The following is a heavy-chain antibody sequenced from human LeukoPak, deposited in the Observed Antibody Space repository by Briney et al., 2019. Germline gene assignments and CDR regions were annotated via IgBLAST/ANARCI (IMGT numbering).Heavy chain of an antibody. D-gene: IGHD1-26*01. CDR2: IYYSGST. CDR3: ARIVGASDY. J-gene: IGHJ4*02. CDR1: GGSFSRYY. Sequence: PSETLSLTCTVSGGSFSRYYWSWIRQPPGKGLEWIGSIYYSGSTYYNPSLKSRVTISVDTSKNQFSLKLSSVTAADTAVYYCARIVGASDYWGQGTLVTVSS. V-gene: IGHV4-59*05.